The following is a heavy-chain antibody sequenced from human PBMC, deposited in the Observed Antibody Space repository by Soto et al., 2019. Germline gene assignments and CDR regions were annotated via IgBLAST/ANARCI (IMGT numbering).Heavy chain of an antibody. J-gene: IGHJ5*02. Sequence: ASVKVSCKASGYTFTRYTMNWVRQAPGQRLEWMGWINPDNGNTKSSQKFQDRVIITRDTSASTAYMDLSSLRSEDTAVYYCARGIATGLLDPWGQGTLVTVSS. CDR1: GYTFTRYT. CDR3: ARGIATGLLDP. CDR2: INPDNGNT. D-gene: IGHD2-15*01. V-gene: IGHV1-3*01.